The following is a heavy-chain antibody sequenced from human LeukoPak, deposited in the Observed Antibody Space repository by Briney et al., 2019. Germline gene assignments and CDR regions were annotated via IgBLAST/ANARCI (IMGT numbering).Heavy chain of an antibody. V-gene: IGHV3-30*02. D-gene: IGHD6-19*01. CDR2: IRYDGSNK. Sequence: GGSLRLSCAASGFTSSSYGMHWVRQAPGKGLEWVAFIRYDGSNKYYADSVKGRFTISRDNSKNTLYLQMNSLRAEDTAVYYCAKRRAVADYYYYYMDVWGKGTTVTVSS. J-gene: IGHJ6*03. CDR1: GFTSSSYG. CDR3: AKRRAVADYYYYYMDV.